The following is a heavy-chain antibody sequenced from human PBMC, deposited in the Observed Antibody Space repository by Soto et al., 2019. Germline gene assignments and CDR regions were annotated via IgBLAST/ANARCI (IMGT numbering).Heavy chain of an antibody. J-gene: IGHJ4*02. Sequence: QVQLRESGPGLVKPSQTLSLTCTVSGGSINSGGYYWNWIRQHPGKGLEWIGYMYYSGCTYYNPSLRIRVIISADTSENHFSLKLSSVTAADTAVYFCARGYRQSGYSSSWVFDYWGQGTLVNVSS. CDR3: ARGYRQSGYSSSWVFDY. V-gene: IGHV4-31*03. CDR1: GGSINSGGYY. CDR2: MYYSGCT. D-gene: IGHD6-13*01.